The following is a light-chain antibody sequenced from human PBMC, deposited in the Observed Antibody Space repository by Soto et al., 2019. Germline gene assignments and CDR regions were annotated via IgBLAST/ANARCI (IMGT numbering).Light chain of an antibody. CDR2: GAS. J-gene: IGKJ4*01. CDR1: HNLAGSY. Sequence: EIVLTQSPGTLSLSPGERATLSCRASHNLAGSYLAWYQQKPGQAPRLLIYGASSRASGIPDRFSGSGSGTDFTLTISRLEPEDFAVYSCQQYGSSRLTFGGGTKVEIK. V-gene: IGKV3-20*01. CDR3: QQYGSSRLT.